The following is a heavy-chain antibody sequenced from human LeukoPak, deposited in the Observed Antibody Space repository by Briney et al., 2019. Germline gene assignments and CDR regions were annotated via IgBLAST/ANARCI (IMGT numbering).Heavy chain of an antibody. Sequence: GGSLQISCKGSGCSFTSYWIGWGRRMPGKGLEGMGIIYPGDSDTRYSPSFQGQVTISADKSISTAYLQWSSLKASDTAMYYCARLTKSMTTSLFVFDYWGQGTLVTVSS. CDR2: IYPGDSDT. CDR1: GCSFTSYW. D-gene: IGHD4-11*01. CDR3: ARLTKSMTTSLFVFDY. V-gene: IGHV5-51*01. J-gene: IGHJ4*02.